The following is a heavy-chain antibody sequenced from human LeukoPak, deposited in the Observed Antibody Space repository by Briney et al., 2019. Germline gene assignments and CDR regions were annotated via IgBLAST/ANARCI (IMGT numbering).Heavy chain of an antibody. CDR1: GDSISSGTYY. CDR2: ISTSGST. V-gene: IGHV4-61*02. J-gene: IGHJ4*02. CDR3: ARGSSWFHY. Sequence: PSQTLSLTCTVFGDSISSGTYYWTWIRQPAGEGLEWIGRISTSGSTYYNPSLKSRVTMSIDTSKNQFSLRLSSVTAADTAMYYCARGSSWFHYWGQGTLVTVSS. D-gene: IGHD6-13*01.